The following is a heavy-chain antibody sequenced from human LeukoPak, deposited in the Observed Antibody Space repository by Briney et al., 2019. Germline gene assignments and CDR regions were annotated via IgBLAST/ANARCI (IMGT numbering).Heavy chain of an antibody. V-gene: IGHV4-59*01. CDR1: GGSISSYY. D-gene: IGHD4-17*01. CDR3: ARSLRGNGMDV. CDR2: IYYSGST. Sequence: SETLSLTCTVSGGSISSYYWSWIRQPPGKGREWIVYIYYSGSTNYNPSLKSRVTISVDTSKNQFSLKLSSVTAADTAVYYCARSLRGNGMDVWGQGTAVTVSS. J-gene: IGHJ6*02.